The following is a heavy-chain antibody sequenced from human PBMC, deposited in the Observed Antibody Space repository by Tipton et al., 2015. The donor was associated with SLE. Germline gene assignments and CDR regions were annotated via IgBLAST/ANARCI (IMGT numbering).Heavy chain of an antibody. D-gene: IGHD3-16*01. CDR1: GYKFTSYF. V-gene: IGHV1-2*06. CDR2: ITPNSGGT. Sequence: QLVQSGAEVKNPGASVKVSCKASGYKFTSYFLHWVRLAPGQGLEWMGRITPNSGGTNYAQKFQGRVTMTRDTSISTAYMDLTSLRSDDPAVYYCATESGGGYFDYWGQGTLVTVSS. J-gene: IGHJ4*02. CDR3: ATESGGGYFDY.